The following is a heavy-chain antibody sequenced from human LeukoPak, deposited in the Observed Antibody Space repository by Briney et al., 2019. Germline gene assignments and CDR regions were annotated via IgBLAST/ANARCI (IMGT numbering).Heavy chain of an antibody. V-gene: IGHV3-73*01. CDR1: GFTFSGSA. J-gene: IGHJ4*02. D-gene: IGHD6-6*01. Sequence: GGSLRLSCAASGFTFSGSAMHWVRQASGKGLEWVGRIRSKANSYATAYATSVKGRFTISRDDSKNTAYLQMSSLKTEDTAVYYCTSEIGYSSSTFDYWGQGTLVTVSS. CDR3: TSEIGYSSSTFDY. CDR2: IRSKANSYAT.